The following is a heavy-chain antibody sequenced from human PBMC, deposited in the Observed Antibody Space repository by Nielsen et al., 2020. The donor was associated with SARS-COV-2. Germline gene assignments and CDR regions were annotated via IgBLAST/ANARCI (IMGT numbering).Heavy chain of an antibody. CDR2: IDWDYDK. D-gene: IGHD6-19*01. V-gene: IGHV2-70*11. Sequence: SGPTLVKPTQTLTLTCTFSGFSLSPSGMCVSWIRPPPGKALEWLARIDWDYDKYYSTSLKTRLTISKDTSKNQVVLTMTNMDPVDTATYYCARIFAGRAVAFDYWGQGTLVTVSS. CDR1: GFSLSPSGMC. J-gene: IGHJ4*02. CDR3: ARIFAGRAVAFDY.